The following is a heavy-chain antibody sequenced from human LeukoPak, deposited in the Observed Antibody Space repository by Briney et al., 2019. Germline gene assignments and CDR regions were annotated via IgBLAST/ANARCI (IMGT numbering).Heavy chain of an antibody. CDR2: IKQDASEK. CDR1: EFSFEAYW. CDR3: ARGVAALMDV. D-gene: IGHD6-6*01. V-gene: IGHV3-7*04. J-gene: IGHJ6*03. Sequence: GGSLRLSCVALEFSFEAYWMSWVRQAPGKGPEWVANIKQDASEKYYVDSVRGRFTISRDNAKNSLYLQMDSLRGEDTAVYFCARGVAALMDVWGKGTTVTVSS.